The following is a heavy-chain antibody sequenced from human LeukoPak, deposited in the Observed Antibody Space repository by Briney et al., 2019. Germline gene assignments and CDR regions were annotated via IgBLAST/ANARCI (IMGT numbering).Heavy chain of an antibody. Sequence: KPGGSLRLSCAASGVTFDDYAMHWVRQAPGKGLEWVAFIRYDGSNKYYVDSVKGRFTISRYNSKSTLYLQMDSLRPDDTAVYYCARGLTDYYDTSAYFDYWGQGTLVTVSS. J-gene: IGHJ4*02. D-gene: IGHD3-22*01. CDR3: ARGLTDYYDTSAYFDY. CDR1: GVTFDDYA. CDR2: IRYDGSNK. V-gene: IGHV3-30*02.